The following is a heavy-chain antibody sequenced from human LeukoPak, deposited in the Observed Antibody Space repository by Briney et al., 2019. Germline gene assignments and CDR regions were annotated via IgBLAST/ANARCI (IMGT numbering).Heavy chain of an antibody. D-gene: IGHD2-2*01. V-gene: IGHV1-46*01. Sequence: ASVKVSCKASGYTFTSYYMHWVRQAPGQGLERMGIINPSGGSTSYAQKFQGRVTMTRDTSTSTVYMELSSLRSENTAVYYCARDPTVVVVPAAILPPTYYYGMDVWGQGTTVTVSS. J-gene: IGHJ6*02. CDR2: INPSGGST. CDR1: GYTFTSYY. CDR3: ARDPTVVVVPAAILPPTYYYGMDV.